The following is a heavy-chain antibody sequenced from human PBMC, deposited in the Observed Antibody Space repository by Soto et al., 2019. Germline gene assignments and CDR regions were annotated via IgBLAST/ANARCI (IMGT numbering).Heavy chain of an antibody. CDR3: ASGITIFGVVIMPSDY. V-gene: IGHV1-18*01. J-gene: IGHJ4*02. CDR1: GYTFTSYG. Sequence: ASVKVSCKASGYTFTSYGISWVQQAPGQGLEWMGWISAYNGNTNYAQKLQGRVTMTTDTSTSTAYMELRSLRSDDTAVYYCASGITIFGVVIMPSDYWGQGTLVTVSS. D-gene: IGHD3-3*01. CDR2: ISAYNGNT.